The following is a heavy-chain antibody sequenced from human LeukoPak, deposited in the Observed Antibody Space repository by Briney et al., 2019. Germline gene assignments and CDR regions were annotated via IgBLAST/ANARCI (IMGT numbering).Heavy chain of an antibody. Sequence: PSQTLSLTCTVSGGSISSGGYYWSWIRQHPGKGLEWIGYIYYSGSTYYNPSLKSRVTISVDTSKNQFSLKLSSVTAADTAVYYCARTVADYYGGNSNYYGMDVWGQGTTVTVSS. CDR2: IYYSGST. V-gene: IGHV4-31*03. D-gene: IGHD4-17*01. J-gene: IGHJ6*02. CDR3: ARTVADYYGGNSNYYGMDV. CDR1: GGSISSGGYY.